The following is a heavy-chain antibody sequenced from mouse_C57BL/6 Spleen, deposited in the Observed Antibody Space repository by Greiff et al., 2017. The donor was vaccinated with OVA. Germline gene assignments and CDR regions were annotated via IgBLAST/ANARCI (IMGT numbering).Heavy chain of an antibody. CDR3: ARDPDYYGSSLLAMDY. CDR2: IYPRDGST. J-gene: IGHJ4*01. CDR1: GYTFTDHT. Sequence: VQLQQSDAELVKPGASVKISCKVSGYTFTDHTIHWMKQRPEQGLEWIGYIYPRDGSTKYNEKFTGKATLTADKSSSTAYMQLNSLTSEDSAVYFCARDPDYYGSSLLAMDYWGQGTSVTVSS. D-gene: IGHD1-1*01. V-gene: IGHV1-78*01.